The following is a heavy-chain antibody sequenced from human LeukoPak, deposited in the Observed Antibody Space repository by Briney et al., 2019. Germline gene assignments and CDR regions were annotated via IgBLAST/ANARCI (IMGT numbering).Heavy chain of an antibody. J-gene: IGHJ6*02. D-gene: IGHD2-21*02. CDR2: ISAYNGNT. Sequence: ASVKVSCKASGYTFTSYGISWVRQAPGQGLEWMGWISAYNGNTNYAQKLQGRVTMTTDTSTSTAYMELRSLRSDDTAVYYCARDCGGDCYRSVYYGMDVWGQGTTVTVS. CDR3: ARDCGGDCYRSVYYGMDV. CDR1: GYTFTSYG. V-gene: IGHV1-18*01.